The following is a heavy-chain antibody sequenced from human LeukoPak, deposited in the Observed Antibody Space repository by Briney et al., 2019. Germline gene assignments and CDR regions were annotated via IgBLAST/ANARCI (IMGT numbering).Heavy chain of an antibody. CDR1: GFTFSSYG. Sequence: PGRSLRLSCAASGFTFSSYGMHWVRQAPGKGLEWVAVISYDGSNKYYADSVKGRFTISRDNSKNTLYLQMNSLRAEDTAVYYCAKDLRRYCSGGSCYFASWFDPWGQGTLVTVSS. V-gene: IGHV3-30*18. CDR3: AKDLRRYCSGGSCYFASWFDP. J-gene: IGHJ5*02. CDR2: ISYDGSNK. D-gene: IGHD2-15*01.